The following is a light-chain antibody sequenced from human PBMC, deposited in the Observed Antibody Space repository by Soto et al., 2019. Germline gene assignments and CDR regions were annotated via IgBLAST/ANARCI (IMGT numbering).Light chain of an antibody. CDR3: QQSYSNSWT. Sequence: IEMTRCTSSLAASLGDRVTITCRASQSIRSYLNWYQQKPGKAPKLLIYAASSLQSGVPSRFSGSGSGTDVTLTLSSLQPEDFETYYCQQSYSNSWTFGQGTKVDIK. J-gene: IGKJ1*01. CDR2: AAS. V-gene: IGKV1-39*01. CDR1: QSIRSY.